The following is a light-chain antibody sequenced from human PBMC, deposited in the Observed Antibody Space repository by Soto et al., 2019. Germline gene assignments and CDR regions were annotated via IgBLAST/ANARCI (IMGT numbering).Light chain of an antibody. CDR3: QQYGDAAET. V-gene: IGKV3-20*01. Sequence: PGERATVSCTASQSVTSTYVAWYQPKPVQAHRLLIYGASSRATGIPDRFSGSGSVTDFTLTISRLEREDFAIYYCQQYGDAAETFGQGTKGEIK. CDR2: GAS. J-gene: IGKJ2*01. CDR1: QSVTSTY.